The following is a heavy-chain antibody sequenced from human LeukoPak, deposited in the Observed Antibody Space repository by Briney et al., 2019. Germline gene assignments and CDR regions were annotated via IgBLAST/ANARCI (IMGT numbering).Heavy chain of an antibody. CDR2: ISGSGGGT. CDR3: ARDRVSSGWSYYFDY. J-gene: IGHJ4*02. CDR1: GFTFSTYA. V-gene: IGHV3-23*01. D-gene: IGHD6-19*01. Sequence: GGSLRLSCAASGFTFSTYAMSWVRQAPGKGLEWVSAISGSGGGTYYADSVKGRFTISSDNSRDTLYLQMSSLRAEDTAVYYCARDRVSSGWSYYFDYWGQGTLVTVSS.